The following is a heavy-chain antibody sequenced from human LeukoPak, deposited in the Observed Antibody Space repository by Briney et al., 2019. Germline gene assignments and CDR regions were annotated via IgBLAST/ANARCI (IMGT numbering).Heavy chain of an antibody. CDR3: TFNSPSGRHIVDF. J-gene: IGHJ4*02. V-gene: IGHV3-53*01. CDR1: GFNVSSNY. Sequence: GACLRFFSGTFGFNVSSNYINCVRQVPEHRLKWVSVIYSGGSTDYGDSVRGRFTISRDNSKNTLYLQMNSLRVEDTAVYYCTFNSPSGRHIVDFWGQGTLVTVSS. CDR2: IYSGGST. D-gene: IGHD1-26*01.